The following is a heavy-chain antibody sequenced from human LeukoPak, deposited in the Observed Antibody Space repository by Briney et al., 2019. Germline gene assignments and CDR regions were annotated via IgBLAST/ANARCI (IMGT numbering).Heavy chain of an antibody. D-gene: IGHD3-16*01. CDR1: GFTFSDYY. Sequence: GGSLRLSCATSGFTFSDYYMSWIRQAPGKRLEWVSYISSSGSTIYYADSVKGRFTISRDNAKNSLYLQMNSLRAEDTAVYYCAKGGMVNPTPSDYWGQGTLVTVSS. CDR3: AKGGMVNPTPSDY. J-gene: IGHJ4*02. V-gene: IGHV3-11*01. CDR2: ISSSGSTI.